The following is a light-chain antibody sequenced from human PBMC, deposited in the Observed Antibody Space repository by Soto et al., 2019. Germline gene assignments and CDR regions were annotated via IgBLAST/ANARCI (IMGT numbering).Light chain of an antibody. J-gene: IGKJ2*01. CDR2: ATS. CDR1: QSISSY. CDR3: QQSHITPYT. V-gene: IGKV1-39*01. Sequence: DILMTQSPSSLSASVGDRVTITCRASQSISSYLNWYQQKLGKAPKLLIYATSNLQTGAPSRFSGSGSETDFTLTISSLQPEDFATYYCQQSHITPYTFGQGTKLEIK.